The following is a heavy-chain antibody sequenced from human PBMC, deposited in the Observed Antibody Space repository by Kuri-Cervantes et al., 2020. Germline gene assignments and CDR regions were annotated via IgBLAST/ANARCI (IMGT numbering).Heavy chain of an antibody. D-gene: IGHD2-15*01. CDR1: GGSFSGYY. V-gene: IGHV4-34*01. Sequence: GSLRLSCAVYGGSFSGYYWSWIRQPPGKGLEWIGEINHSGTTNYNPSLKSRVAMSVDTSKNQFSLKLSSVTAADTAVYYCAREVVVAADYYYYYYMDVWGKGTTVTVSS. J-gene: IGHJ6*03. CDR2: INHSGTT. CDR3: AREVVVAADYYYYYYMDV.